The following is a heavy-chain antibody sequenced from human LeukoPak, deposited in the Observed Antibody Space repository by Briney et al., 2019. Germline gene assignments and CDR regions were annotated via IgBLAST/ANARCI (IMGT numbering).Heavy chain of an antibody. CDR3: ASPYSGYDYSYYYHGMDV. V-gene: IGHV3-21*01. Sequence: PGGSLRLSCAASGFTFSSYSMNWVRQAPGKGLEWVSSISSSSSYIYYADSVKGRFTISGDNAKNSLYLQMNSLRAEDTAVYYCASPYSGYDYSYYYHGMDVWGQGTTVTVSS. J-gene: IGHJ6*02. CDR2: ISSSSSYI. D-gene: IGHD5-12*01. CDR1: GFTFSSYS.